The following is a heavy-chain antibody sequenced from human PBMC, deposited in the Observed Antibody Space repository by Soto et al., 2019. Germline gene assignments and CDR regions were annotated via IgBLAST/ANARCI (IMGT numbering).Heavy chain of an antibody. CDR3: AKEGSDTALVTGAFDI. D-gene: IGHD5-18*01. CDR2: ISYDGSNK. CDR1: GFTLSSYG. Sequence: QVQVVESGGGVVQPGRSLRLSCATSGFTLSSYGMHWVRQAPGKGLDWVAVISYDGSNKYFADSVKGRFTISRDNSKNTLYLQMNSLRADDTAVYYCAKEGSDTALVTGAFDIWGQGTMVTVSS. J-gene: IGHJ3*02. V-gene: IGHV3-30*18.